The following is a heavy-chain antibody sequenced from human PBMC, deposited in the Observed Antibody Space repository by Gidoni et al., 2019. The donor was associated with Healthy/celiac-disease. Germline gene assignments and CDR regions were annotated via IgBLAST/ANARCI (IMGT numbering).Heavy chain of an antibody. D-gene: IGHD2-15*01. CDR3: ARDVVVVSFGLSEYYYGMDV. CDR2: MYYSGST. V-gene: IGHV4-59*01. J-gene: IGHJ6*02. Sequence: QVQLQESGPGLVKPSETLSLTCTVSGGSISSNYWSWIRQPPGKGLEWIGYMYYSGSTNYNPSLKSRVTISVDTSKKQFSLKLSSVTAADTAVYYCARDVVVVSFGLSEYYYGMDVWGQGTTVTVSS. CDR1: GGSISSNY.